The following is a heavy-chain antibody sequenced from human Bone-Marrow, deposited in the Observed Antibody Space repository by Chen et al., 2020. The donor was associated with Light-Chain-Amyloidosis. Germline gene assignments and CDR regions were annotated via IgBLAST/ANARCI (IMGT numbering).Heavy chain of an antibody. Sequence: QVQLQESGPGLVKPSQTLSLTCTVSGGSISSGGYYWSWIRQHPGNGLQWIGYIYYSGSTYYNPSLKSRVTISVDTSKNQFSLKLSSVTAADTAVYYCARETHYYDSGDYYGMDVWGQGTTVTVSS. D-gene: IGHD3-22*01. CDR2: IYYSGST. CDR3: ARETHYYDSGDYYGMDV. CDR1: GGSISSGGYY. J-gene: IGHJ6*02. V-gene: IGHV4-31*03.